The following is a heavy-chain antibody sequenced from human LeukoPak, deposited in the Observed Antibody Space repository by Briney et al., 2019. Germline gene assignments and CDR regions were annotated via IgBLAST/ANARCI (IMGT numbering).Heavy chain of an antibody. D-gene: IGHD1/OR15-1a*01. V-gene: IGHV4-59*12. CDR2: IYYSGST. CDR1: GGSISSYY. Sequence: SETLSLTCTVSGGSISSYYWSWIRQPPGKGLEWIGYIYYSGSTNYNPSLKSRVTISVDTSENQLSLKLYSVTAADTAIYYCARYQTGTMFAVWGQGTLVTISS. J-gene: IGHJ4*02. CDR3: ARYQTGTMFAV.